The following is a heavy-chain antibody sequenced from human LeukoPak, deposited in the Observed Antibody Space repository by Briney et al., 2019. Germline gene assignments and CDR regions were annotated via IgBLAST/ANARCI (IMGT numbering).Heavy chain of an antibody. D-gene: IGHD1-1*01. CDR2: ISGSGGST. CDR1: GFTFSNYA. CDR3: AKGNNWNDY. V-gene: IGHV3-23*01. J-gene: IGHJ4*02. Sequence: GGSLRLSCAASGFTFSNYALTWVRQAPGEGLEWVSAISGSGGSTYYADSVKGRFTISRDNSKNTLYLQMNSLRAEDTAVYYCAKGNNWNDYWGQGTLVTVSS.